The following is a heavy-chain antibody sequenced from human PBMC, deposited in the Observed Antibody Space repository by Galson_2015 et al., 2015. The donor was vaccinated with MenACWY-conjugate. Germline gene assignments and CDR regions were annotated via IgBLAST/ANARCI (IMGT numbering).Heavy chain of an antibody. V-gene: IGHV3-7*01. CDR3: ARDPTGGGVVVTATTNWYFDL. J-gene: IGHJ2*01. CDR2: IKQHGTEK. Sequence: SMRLSCAASGFPFSSYWMSWVRQAPGKGLEWVANIKQHGTEKYYADSVKGRFTISRDNAKNSLYLQMNSLRAEDTGVYYCARDPTGGGVVVTATTNWYFDLWGRGTLVAVSS. CDR1: GFPFSSYW. D-gene: IGHD2-21*02.